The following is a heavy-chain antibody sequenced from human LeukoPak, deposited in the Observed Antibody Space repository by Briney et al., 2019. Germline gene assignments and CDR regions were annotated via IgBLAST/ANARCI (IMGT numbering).Heavy chain of an antibody. CDR2: IYPADSST. V-gene: IGHV5-51*01. D-gene: IGHD3-10*01. CDR3: ARRYYHTTEFDP. CDR1: GYGFSNYW. J-gene: IGHJ5*02. Sequence: GESLLISCKASGYGFSNYWIGWVRQLPGKGPEWVGFIYPADSSTRYSPSFQGQVTISADKSISTASLQWSSLKASDTTMYCCARRYYHTTEFDPWGQGTLVTVSS.